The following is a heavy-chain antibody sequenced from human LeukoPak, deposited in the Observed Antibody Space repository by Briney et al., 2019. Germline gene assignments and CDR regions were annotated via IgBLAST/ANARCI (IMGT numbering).Heavy chain of an antibody. J-gene: IGHJ4*02. CDR1: GYSFTSYW. CDR2: IYPGDSDT. D-gene: IGHD3-22*01. V-gene: IGHV5-51*01. Sequence: HGESLKISCKGSGYSFTSYWIGWVRQMPGKGLEWMGIIYPGDSDTRYSPSFQGQVTISADKSISTAYLQWSSLKASDTAMYYCAMGLNNYYDSSGLDYWGQGTLVTVSS. CDR3: AMGLNNYYDSSGLDY.